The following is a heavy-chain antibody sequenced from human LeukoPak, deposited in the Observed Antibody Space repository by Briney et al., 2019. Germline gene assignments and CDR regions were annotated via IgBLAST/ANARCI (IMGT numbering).Heavy chain of an antibody. J-gene: IGHJ4*02. CDR1: GGTFGVNA. Sequence: ASVKVSCKASGGTFGVNAIHWVRQAPGQGLEWMGWINPNSGGTNYAQKFQGRVTMTRDTSISTAYMELSRLRSDDTAVYYCARGSDDFWSGYSPSYWGQGTLVTVSS. CDR3: ARGSDDFWSGYSPSY. D-gene: IGHD3-3*01. V-gene: IGHV1-2*02. CDR2: INPNSGGT.